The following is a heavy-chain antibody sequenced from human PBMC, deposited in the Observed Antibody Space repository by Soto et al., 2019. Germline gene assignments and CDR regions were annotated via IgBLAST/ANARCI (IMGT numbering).Heavy chain of an antibody. D-gene: IGHD4-17*01. CDR2: ISTYNGNT. V-gene: IGHV1-18*01. J-gene: IGHJ4*02. CDR1: GYSFTTAG. CDR3: ARRLYGDYDY. Sequence: ASVKVSCKASGYSFTTAGITWVRQAPGQGLEWMGWISTYNGNTNYAQKLQDRVTLTTDTSTSTAYMELRSLRSDDTAVYYCARRLYGDYDYWGQGTLVTVSS.